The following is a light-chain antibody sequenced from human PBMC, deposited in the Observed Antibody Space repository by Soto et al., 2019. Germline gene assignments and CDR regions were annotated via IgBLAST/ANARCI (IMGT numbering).Light chain of an antibody. CDR3: QQYYSTPLT. Sequence: DIVMTQSPDSLAVSLGEGATINCKSSQRVLYSSNNNQYLAWYQQKPGKPPKLLIYWASTRESGVPDRFSVRGSGTDFTLTISSLQAEDVAVYYCQQYYSTPLTFCGGTKVEIK. J-gene: IGKJ4*01. V-gene: IGKV4-1*01. CDR1: QRVLYSSNNNQY. CDR2: WAS.